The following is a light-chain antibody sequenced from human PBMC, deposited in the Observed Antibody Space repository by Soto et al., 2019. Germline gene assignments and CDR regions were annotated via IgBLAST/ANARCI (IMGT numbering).Light chain of an antibody. CDR3: QQYDAWPRT. Sequence: EIVMTQSPATLSVSPGERATRSCRASQSVSSYLAWYQQKPGQAPRLLIYDASNRATGIPARFSGSGSGTEFTLTINSLQSEDFAVYYCQQYDAWPRTFGGGTKVDIK. CDR1: QSVSSY. V-gene: IGKV3D-15*01. CDR2: DAS. J-gene: IGKJ4*01.